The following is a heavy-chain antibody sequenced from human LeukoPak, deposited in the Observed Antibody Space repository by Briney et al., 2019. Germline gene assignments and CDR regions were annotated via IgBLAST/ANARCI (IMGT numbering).Heavy chain of an antibody. V-gene: IGHV4-38-2*02. Sequence: PSETLSLTCAVFGYSISSGYYWGWIRQPPGKGLEWIGSIYHSGSTYYNPSLKSRVTISVDTSKNQFSLKLSSVTAADTAVYYCVRDNTPRAFDYWGQGTLVTVSS. CDR3: VRDNTPRAFDY. CDR2: IYHSGST. CDR1: GYSISSGYY. J-gene: IGHJ4*02. D-gene: IGHD2-2*02.